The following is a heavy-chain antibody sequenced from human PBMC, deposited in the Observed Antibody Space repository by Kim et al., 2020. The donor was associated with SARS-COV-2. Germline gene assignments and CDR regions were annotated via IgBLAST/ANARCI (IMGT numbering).Heavy chain of an antibody. Sequence: SETLSLTCTVSGGSISSSSYYWGWIRQPPGKGLVWIGSIYYSGSTYYNPSLKSRVTISVDTSKNQFSLKLSSVTAADTAVYYCARGVGGYYYVAGPHLFDYWGQGTLVTVSS. J-gene: IGHJ4*02. V-gene: IGHV4-39*01. CDR3: ARGVGGYYYVAGPHLFDY. D-gene: IGHD3-22*01. CDR1: GGSISSSSYY. CDR2: IYYSGST.